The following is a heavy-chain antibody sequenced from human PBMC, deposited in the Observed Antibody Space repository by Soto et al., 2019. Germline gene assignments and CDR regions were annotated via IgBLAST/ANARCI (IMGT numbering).Heavy chain of an antibody. CDR3: ARLRVGVNWYFDL. D-gene: IGHD1-26*01. V-gene: IGHV3-7*01. CDR2: IKQDGSEK. Sequence: PGGSLRLSCAASGFTFSSYWMSWVRQAPGKGLEWVANIKQDGSEKYYVDSVKGRFTISRDNAKSSLHLQLNSLRVEDTAVYYCARLRVGVNWYFDLWGHGTLVTVSS. CDR1: GFTFSSYW. J-gene: IGHJ2*01.